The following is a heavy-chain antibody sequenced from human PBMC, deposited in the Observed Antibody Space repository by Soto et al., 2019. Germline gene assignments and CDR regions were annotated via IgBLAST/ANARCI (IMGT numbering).Heavy chain of an antibody. Sequence: ASVKVSCKASGYTFSGYYIHWLRQAPGQGLEWMGWINPNSGGTNYAQKFQGRVTVTRDTPTSTAYMELSKLTSDDTAVYYCARSLTEGYCTITGCYTRPLYGMDVWGQGTTVTVSS. CDR2: INPNSGGT. D-gene: IGHD2-2*02. CDR3: ARSLTEGYCTITGCYTRPLYGMDV. V-gene: IGHV1-2*02. CDR1: GYTFSGYY. J-gene: IGHJ6*02.